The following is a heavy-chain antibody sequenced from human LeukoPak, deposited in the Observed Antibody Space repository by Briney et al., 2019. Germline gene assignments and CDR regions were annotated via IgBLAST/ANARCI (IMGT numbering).Heavy chain of an antibody. CDR3: ARHDYAGNSGDY. CDR1: GFTFGSYS. D-gene: IGHD4-23*01. CDR2: IGTSSSII. V-gene: IGHV3-48*02. Sequence: GGSLRLSCAASGFTFGSYSMNWVRQTPGKGLKWVSYIGTSSSIIYYADSVKGRFTISRDNAKNSLYLQMNSLRDEDTAVYYCARHDYAGNSGDYWGQGTLVTVSS. J-gene: IGHJ4*02.